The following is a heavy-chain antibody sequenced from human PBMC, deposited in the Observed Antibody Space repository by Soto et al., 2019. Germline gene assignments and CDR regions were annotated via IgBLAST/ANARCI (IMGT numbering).Heavy chain of an antibody. CDR1: GYNFNQYY. Sequence: QVQLVQSGPEVRKPGASVRLSCATSGYNFNQYYIHWVRQTPGQGLEWMGIIYLRGGTTEYAHKFRGRVTVTGDTSTRTAYMELSSLRSEDTAVYFCSRGPDDSDFPRWDHWGQGTLITVSS. J-gene: IGHJ4*02. D-gene: IGHD4-17*01. V-gene: IGHV1-46*02. CDR2: IYLRGGTT. CDR3: SRGPDDSDFPRWDH.